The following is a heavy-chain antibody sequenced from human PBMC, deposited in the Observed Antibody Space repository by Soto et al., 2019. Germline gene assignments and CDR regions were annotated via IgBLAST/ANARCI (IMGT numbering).Heavy chain of an antibody. Sequence: GGSLRLSCAASGFTFSSYAMSWVRQAPGKGLEWVSAISGSGGSTYYADSVKGRFTISRDNSKNTLYLQMNSLRAEDTAVYYCAKGAVLGIAAAGHTHIDYWGQGTLVTVSS. CDR2: ISGSGGST. CDR3: AKGAVLGIAAAGHTHIDY. CDR1: GFTFSSYA. D-gene: IGHD6-13*01. J-gene: IGHJ4*02. V-gene: IGHV3-23*01.